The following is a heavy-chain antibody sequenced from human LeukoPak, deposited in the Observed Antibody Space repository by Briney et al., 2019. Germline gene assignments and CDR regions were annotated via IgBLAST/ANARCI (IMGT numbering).Heavy chain of an antibody. Sequence: PSESLSLTCSVSGGSVSGHYWSWIRQPPGKGLEWIGHVHSSGSTSYNPSLKSRVTILVDTSQNQFSLKLTSVTAADTAVYYCARVGDTSSYYYYFDYWGQGTLVTASS. CDR2: VHSSGST. D-gene: IGHD3-22*01. CDR3: ARVGDTSSYYYYFDY. V-gene: IGHV4-59*02. J-gene: IGHJ4*02. CDR1: GGSVSGHY.